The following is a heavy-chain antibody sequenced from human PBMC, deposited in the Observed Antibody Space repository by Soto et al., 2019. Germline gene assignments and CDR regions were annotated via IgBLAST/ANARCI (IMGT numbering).Heavy chain of an antibody. CDR1: GGSISSYY. CDR2: IYYSGST. CDR3: ARDGGDGYKGWYYYYGMDV. Sequence: SETLSLTCTVSGGSISSYYWSWIRQPPGKGLEWIGYIYYSGSTNYNPSLKSRVTISVDTSKNQFSLKLSSVTAADTAVYYCARDGGDGYKGWYYYYGMDVWGQGTTVTVSS. V-gene: IGHV4-59*01. D-gene: IGHD5-12*01. J-gene: IGHJ6*02.